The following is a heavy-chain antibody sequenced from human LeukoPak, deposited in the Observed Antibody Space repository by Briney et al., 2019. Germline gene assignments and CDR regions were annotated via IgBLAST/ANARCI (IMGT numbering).Heavy chain of an antibody. CDR2: ISYDGSNE. V-gene: IGHV3-30*03. Sequence: PGRSLRLSCAASGFTFSSYGMHWVRQAPGKGLEWVAVISYDGSNEYYADSVKGRFTLSRDNSKNTLYLQMNSLRAEDTAVYYCARSIMIFGVARGLGDWFDPWGQGTLVTVSS. CDR3: ARSIMIFGVARGLGDWFDP. D-gene: IGHD3-3*01. J-gene: IGHJ5*02. CDR1: GFTFSSYG.